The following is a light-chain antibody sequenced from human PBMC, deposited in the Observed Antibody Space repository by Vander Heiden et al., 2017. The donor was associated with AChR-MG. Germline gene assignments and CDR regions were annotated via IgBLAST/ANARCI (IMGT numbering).Light chain of an antibody. CDR3: SSYAGNNNVI. CDR1: SSDVGGFNY. V-gene: IGLV2-8*01. J-gene: IGLJ2*01. CDR2: EVN. Sequence: QSALTQPPSASGPPGQAVTISCTGTSSDVGGFNYVSWYQQPPGKAPKLILYEVNQRPSGVPARFSGSKSGDTASLTISGLQEDDEGNYYCSSYAGNNNVIFGGGTQLTVL.